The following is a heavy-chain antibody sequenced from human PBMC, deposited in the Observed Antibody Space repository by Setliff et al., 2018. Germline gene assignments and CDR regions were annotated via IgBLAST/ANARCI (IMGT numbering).Heavy chain of an antibody. Sequence: PSETLSLTCTVSDDSISSRHYYWAWVRQPPGKGLEWIASVYHRGTTYYNPSLKSRVTTSVDTSKNQFSLKLISVTAADTAVYYCAKDKYSFGSGIYWNSFDLWGQGTMVTVSS. D-gene: IGHD3-10*01. CDR1: DDSISSRHYY. J-gene: IGHJ3*01. CDR3: AKDKYSFGSGIYWNSFDL. V-gene: IGHV4-39*02. CDR2: VYHRGTT.